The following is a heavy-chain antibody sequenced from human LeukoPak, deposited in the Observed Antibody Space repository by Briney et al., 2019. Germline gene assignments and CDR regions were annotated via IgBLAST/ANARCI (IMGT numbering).Heavy chain of an antibody. Sequence: GGSLRLSCAASGFTVSSNYMSWVRQAPGKGLEWVSVIYSGGSAYYADSVKGRFTISRDNSKNTLYLQMNSLRAEDTAVYYCARDKVYYYDSSGYSYYWYFDLWGRGTLVTVSS. CDR3: ARDKVYYYDSSGYSYYWYFDL. D-gene: IGHD3-22*01. CDR1: GFTVSSNY. CDR2: IYSGGSA. V-gene: IGHV3-66*01. J-gene: IGHJ2*01.